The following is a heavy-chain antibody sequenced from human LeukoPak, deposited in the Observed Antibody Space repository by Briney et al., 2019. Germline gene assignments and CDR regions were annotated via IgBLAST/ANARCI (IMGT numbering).Heavy chain of an antibody. CDR3: ARVPSGHAFDI. CDR1: GYTFTGYY. V-gene: IGHV1-2*02. Sequence: ASVKVSCKASGYTFTGYYMHWVRQAPGQGLEWMGWINPNSGGTNYAQKFQGRVTMARDTSISTAYMELSSLRSEDTAVYYCARVPSGHAFDIWGQGTMVTVSS. CDR2: INPNSGGT. J-gene: IGHJ3*02. D-gene: IGHD1-26*01.